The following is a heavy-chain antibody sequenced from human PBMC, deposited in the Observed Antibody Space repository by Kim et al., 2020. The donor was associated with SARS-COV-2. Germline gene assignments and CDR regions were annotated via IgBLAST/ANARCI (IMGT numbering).Heavy chain of an antibody. J-gene: IGHJ6*02. CDR3: TRHGEIAARDYYYYGMDV. D-gene: IGHD6-6*01. V-gene: IGHV3-73*01. Sequence: GGSLRLSCAASGFTFSGSAMHWVRQASGKGLEWVGRIRSKANSYATAYAASVKGRFTISRDDSKNTAYLQMNSLKTEDTAVYYCTRHGEIAARDYYYYGMDVWGQGTTVTVSS. CDR1: GFTFSGSA. CDR2: IRSKANSYAT.